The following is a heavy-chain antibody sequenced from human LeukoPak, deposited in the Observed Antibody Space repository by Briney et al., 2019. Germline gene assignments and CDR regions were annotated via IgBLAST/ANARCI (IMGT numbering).Heavy chain of an antibody. D-gene: IGHD2-21*02. CDR1: GYTFTNYG. CDR3: ALLGVTSRSYYFDY. J-gene: IGHJ4*02. CDR2: ISAYNGNT. Sequence: ASVKVSCKASGYTFTNYGISWVRQAPGQGLEWMGWISAYNGNTNYAQKLQGRVTMTRDTSTSTVYMELSSLRSEDTAVYYCALLGVTSRSYYFDYWGQGTLVTVSS. V-gene: IGHV1-18*01.